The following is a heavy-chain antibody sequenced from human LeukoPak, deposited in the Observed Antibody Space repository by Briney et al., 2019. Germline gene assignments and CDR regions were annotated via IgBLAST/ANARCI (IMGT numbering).Heavy chain of an antibody. D-gene: IGHD3-22*01. CDR2: IIPILGTA. V-gene: IGHV1-69*13. Sequence: SVTFSCRASGGTFSTYAISWVRQAPGQELEWLGGIIPILGTAKYPQRFQGRVTITADEITSTAYMELSSLTSEDTAVYYCASNTKYYEGSGHYVFDFWGQGTLVSVSS. CDR3: ASNTKYYEGSGHYVFDF. CDR1: GGTFSTYA. J-gene: IGHJ4*02.